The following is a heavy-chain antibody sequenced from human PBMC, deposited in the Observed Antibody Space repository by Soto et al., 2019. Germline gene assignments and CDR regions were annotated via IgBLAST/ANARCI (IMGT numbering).Heavy chain of an antibody. D-gene: IGHD4-17*01. J-gene: IGHJ1*01. V-gene: IGHV3-21*01. CDR1: GFTFSSYS. CDR3: ARDLSPDGRDYGDYAAYFQH. CDR2: ISSSSSYI. Sequence: GGSLRLSCAASGFTFSSYSMNWVRQAPGKGLEWVSSISSSSSYIYYADSVKGRFTISRDNAKNSLYLQMNSLRAEDTAVYYCARDLSPDGRDYGDYAAYFQHWGQGTLVTVSS.